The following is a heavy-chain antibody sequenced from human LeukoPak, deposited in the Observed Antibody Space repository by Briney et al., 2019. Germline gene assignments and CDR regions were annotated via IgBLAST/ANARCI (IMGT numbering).Heavy chain of an antibody. Sequence: SETLSLTCTVSGGSISSGGYYWSWIRQHPGKGLEWIGYIYYSGSTYYNPSLKSRVTISVDTSKNQFSLKLSSVTAADTAVYYCARESRDYYYDSSGNFDYCGQGTLVTVSS. CDR3: ARESRDYYYDSSGNFDY. CDR1: GGSISSGGYY. CDR2: IYYSGST. J-gene: IGHJ4*02. D-gene: IGHD3-22*01. V-gene: IGHV4-31*03.